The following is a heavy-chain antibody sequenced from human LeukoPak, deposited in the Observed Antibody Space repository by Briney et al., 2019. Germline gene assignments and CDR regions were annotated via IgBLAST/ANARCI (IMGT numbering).Heavy chain of an antibody. Sequence: PGGSLRLSCAASGFIFDDYAMHWVRQAPGKGLDWVSLITWDGGSTYYADSVKGRFTISRDNSRNSLYLQMKSLRAEDTALYYCAKVDGSGSYYGMDVWGQGTTVTVTS. V-gene: IGHV3-43D*03. J-gene: IGHJ6*02. CDR1: GFIFDDYA. CDR3: AKVDGSGSYYGMDV. CDR2: ITWDGGST. D-gene: IGHD3-10*01.